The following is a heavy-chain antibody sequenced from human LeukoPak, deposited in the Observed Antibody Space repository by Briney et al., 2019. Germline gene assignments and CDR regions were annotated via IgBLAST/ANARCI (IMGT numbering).Heavy chain of an antibody. CDR2: IYIGGST. CDR1: GFTVSSNY. V-gene: IGHV3-66*01. D-gene: IGHD2-21*02. CDR3: AKEVTAGDPYYFDY. J-gene: IGHJ4*02. Sequence: GGSLRLSCAASGFTVSSNYMSWVRQAPGKGLDWVSSIYIGGSTYYADSVKGRFTISRDNPNNTLYLQMHSLRAEDTAVYYCAKEVTAGDPYYFDYWGQGTLVTVSS.